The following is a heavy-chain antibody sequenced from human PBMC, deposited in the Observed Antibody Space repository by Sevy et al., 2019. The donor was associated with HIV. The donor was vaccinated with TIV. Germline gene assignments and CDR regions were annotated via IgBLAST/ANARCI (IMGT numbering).Heavy chain of an antibody. CDR3: ARDSGLQRFRY. V-gene: IGHV3-33*01. Sequence: GGSLRLSCAASGFSFSSYGMHWVRQAPGKGLEWVALVWYDGSDKYYADSVKGRFTISRDNSKNTLYLQMNSLGVEDTAVYYCARDSGLQRFRYWGQGTLVTVSS. D-gene: IGHD1-1*01. CDR2: VWYDGSDK. CDR1: GFSFSSYG. J-gene: IGHJ4*02.